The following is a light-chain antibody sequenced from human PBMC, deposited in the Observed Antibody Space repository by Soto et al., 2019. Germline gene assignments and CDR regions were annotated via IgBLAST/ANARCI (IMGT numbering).Light chain of an antibody. J-gene: IGLJ3*02. V-gene: IGLV1-44*01. CDR2: YND. CDR3: ATWDDSMTGWV. CDR1: SSNIGNNN. Sequence: QAVVTQPPSASGTPGQRVTMYCSGGSSNIGNNNVNWFQQLPGTAPKLLVYYNDQRPSGVPDRFSGSKSGTSASLAISGLQSEDEADYYCATWDDSMTGWVFGGGTKLTVL.